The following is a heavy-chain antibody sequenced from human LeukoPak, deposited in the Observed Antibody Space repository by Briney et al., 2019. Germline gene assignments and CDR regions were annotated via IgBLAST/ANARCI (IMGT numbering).Heavy chain of an antibody. D-gene: IGHD4-17*01. CDR3: VSTIVTTVYPPGWYFDL. CDR1: GFTFSSYS. CDR2: ISSSSSYI. V-gene: IGHV3-21*06. J-gene: IGHJ2*01. Sequence: PGGSLRLSCAASGFTFSSYSMNWVRQAPGKGLEWVSSISSSSSYIYYADSVKGRFTISRDNTKSSLFLQMDSLRAEDTAVYYCVSTIVTTVYPPGWYFDLWGRGTQVTVSS.